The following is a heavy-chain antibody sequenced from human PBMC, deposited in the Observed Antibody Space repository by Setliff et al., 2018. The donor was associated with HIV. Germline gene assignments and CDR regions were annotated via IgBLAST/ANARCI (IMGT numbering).Heavy chain of an antibody. CDR1: GYNFSRYW. CDR3: ARQLVVEGAFDM. J-gene: IGHJ3*02. Sequence: PGESLKISCKVSGYNFSRYWIAWVRQMPGKGLEWMGMIYPGDSDTRNSPPFQGQVTISADKSISTAYLQWSSLKASDTAMYYCARQLVVEGAFDMWGQGTMVTVSS. D-gene: IGHD2-15*01. V-gene: IGHV5-51*01. CDR2: IYPGDSDT.